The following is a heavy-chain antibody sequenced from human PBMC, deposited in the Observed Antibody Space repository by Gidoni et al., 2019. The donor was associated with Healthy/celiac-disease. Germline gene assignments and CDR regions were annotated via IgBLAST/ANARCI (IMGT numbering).Heavy chain of an antibody. Sequence: EVQLLESGGGLVQPGGSLRLSCAASGFTFSSYAVSWVRQAPGKGLEWVSAISGSGGSTYYADSVKGRFTISRDNSKNTLYLQMNSLRAEDTAVYYCAKSGGGSGYYAHFDYWGQGTLVTVSS. CDR3: AKSGGGSGYYAHFDY. V-gene: IGHV3-23*01. CDR1: GFTFSSYA. CDR2: ISGSGGST. J-gene: IGHJ4*02. D-gene: IGHD3-22*01.